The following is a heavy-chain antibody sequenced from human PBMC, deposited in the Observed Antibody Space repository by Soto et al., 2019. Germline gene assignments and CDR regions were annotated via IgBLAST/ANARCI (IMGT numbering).Heavy chain of an antibody. Sequence: SETPSLTCTVSGGSISSGDYYWSWIRQPPGKGLEWIGYIYYSGSTYYNPSLKSRVTISVDTSKNQFSLKLSSVTAADTAVYYCARETGESGYVGHWGQGTLVTVSS. D-gene: IGHD5-12*01. CDR2: IYYSGST. V-gene: IGHV4-30-4*01. J-gene: IGHJ4*02. CDR1: GGSISSGDYY. CDR3: ARETGESGYVGH.